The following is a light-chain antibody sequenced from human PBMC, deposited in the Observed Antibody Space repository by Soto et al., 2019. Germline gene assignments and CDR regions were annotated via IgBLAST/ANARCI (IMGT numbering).Light chain of an antibody. CDR1: QNVKTR. J-gene: IGKJ4*01. CDR2: GAF. CDR3: QQYDEWTLT. V-gene: IGKV3-15*01. Sequence: EKVMTQSPATLSVSPGERATLSCRASQNVKTRLAWYQQKPGQAPRLLIFGAFTRATGIPARFSGSASGTDFTLTISRLQSEDSAVYYCQQYDEWTLTFGGGTKVEIK.